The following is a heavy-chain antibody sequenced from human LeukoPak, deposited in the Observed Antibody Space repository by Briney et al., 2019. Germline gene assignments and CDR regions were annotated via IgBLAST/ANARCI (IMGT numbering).Heavy chain of an antibody. D-gene: IGHD2-15*01. CDR1: GYTFTSYG. V-gene: IGHV1-18*01. Sequence: ASVKVSCKASGYTFTSYGISWVRQAPGQGLEWMGWISAYNGNTNYAQKLQGRVTMTTDTSTSTAYMELSSLRSEDTAVYYCAREVERYCSGGSCYADDYWGQGTLVTVSS. J-gene: IGHJ4*02. CDR2: ISAYNGNT. CDR3: AREVERYCSGGSCYADDY.